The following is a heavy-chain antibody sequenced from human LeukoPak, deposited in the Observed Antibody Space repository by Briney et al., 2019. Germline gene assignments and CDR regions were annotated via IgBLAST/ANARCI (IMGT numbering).Heavy chain of an antibody. CDR1: GYTFTSYD. CDR3: ARVLNWNYRVVAFDI. D-gene: IGHD1-7*01. J-gene: IGHJ3*02. CDR2: MNPNSGNT. V-gene: IGHV1-8*03. Sequence: ASVKVSCKASGYTFTSYDINWVRQATGQGLEWMGWMNPNSGNTGYAQKFQGRVTITRNTSISTAYMELSSLRSEDTAVYYWARVLNWNYRVVAFDIWGQGTMVTVSS.